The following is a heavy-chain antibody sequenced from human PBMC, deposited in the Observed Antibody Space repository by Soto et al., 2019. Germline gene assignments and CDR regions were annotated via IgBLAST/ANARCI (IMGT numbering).Heavy chain of an antibody. J-gene: IGHJ4*02. CDR2: ISGSGGST. D-gene: IGHD2-8*01. CDR3: AKSRLAYCTNGVCYTQPCGY. CDR1: GFTFSSYA. Sequence: EVQLLESGGGLVQPGGSLRLSCAASGFTFSSYAMSWVRQAPGKGLEWVSAISGSGGSTYYADSVKGRFTISRDNSKNTLYLQMNSLRAEDTAVYYCAKSRLAYCTNGVCYTQPCGYWGQGTLVTVSS. V-gene: IGHV3-23*01.